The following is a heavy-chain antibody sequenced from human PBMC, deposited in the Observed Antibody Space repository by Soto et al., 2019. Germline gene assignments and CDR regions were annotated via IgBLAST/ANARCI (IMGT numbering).Heavy chain of an antibody. V-gene: IGHV1-69*01. D-gene: IGHD2-2*01. Sequence: QVQLVQPGAEVKKPGSSVKVSCKASGGTFSSYAISWVRQAPGQGLEWMGGIIPIFGTANYAQKFQGRVTITADESTSTAYMELSSLRSEDTAVYYCARALNSYCSSTSCYAHYYYYGMDVWGQGTTVTVSS. CDR1: GGTFSSYA. J-gene: IGHJ6*02. CDR2: IIPIFGTA. CDR3: ARALNSYCSSTSCYAHYYYYGMDV.